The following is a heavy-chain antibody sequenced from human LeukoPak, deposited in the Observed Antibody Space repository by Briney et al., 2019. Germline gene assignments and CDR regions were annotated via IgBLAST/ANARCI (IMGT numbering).Heavy chain of an antibody. J-gene: IGHJ4*02. CDR1: GFSFSSYA. CDR3: VRGAYDSSGYYFYFDY. V-gene: IGHV3-33*01. CDR2: IWHDGGNK. D-gene: IGHD3-22*01. Sequence: GGSLGLSCAASGFSFSSYAMDWVRQAPGKGLEWVAVIWHDGGNKYYADSVKGRFTISRDNSKNTLYLQMNSLRAEDTAVYYCVRGAYDSSGYYFYFDYWGQGTLVTVSS.